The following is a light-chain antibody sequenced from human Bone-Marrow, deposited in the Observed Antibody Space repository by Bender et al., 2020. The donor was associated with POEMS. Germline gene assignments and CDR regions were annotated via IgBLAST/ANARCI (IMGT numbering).Light chain of an antibody. CDR3: CSYAGTNTFV. J-gene: IGLJ1*01. CDR2: DVS. CDR1: SSDVGAYKY. Sequence: QSALTQPASVSGSPGQSITISCTGTSSDVGAYKYVSWYQQHPGKAPQVILFDVSERPSGVPDRFSGSKSGNTASLTISGLQAEDEADYFCCSYAGTNTFVFGPGTMVTVL. V-gene: IGLV2-11*01.